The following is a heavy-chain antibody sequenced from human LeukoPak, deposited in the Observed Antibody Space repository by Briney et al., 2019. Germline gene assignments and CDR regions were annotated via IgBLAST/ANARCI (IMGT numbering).Heavy chain of an antibody. J-gene: IGHJ5*02. Sequence: PGGSLRLSCAASGFTFSSYAMSWVRQAPGKGLEWVSAISGSGGSTYYADPVKGRFTISRDNSKNTLYLQMNSLRAEDTAVYYCAKDLISSSWPNWFDPWGQGTLVTVSS. CDR2: ISGSGGST. CDR1: GFTFSSYA. CDR3: AKDLISSSWPNWFDP. D-gene: IGHD6-13*01. V-gene: IGHV3-23*01.